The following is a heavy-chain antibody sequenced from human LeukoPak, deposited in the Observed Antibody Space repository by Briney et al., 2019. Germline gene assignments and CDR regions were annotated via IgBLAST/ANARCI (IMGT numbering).Heavy chain of an antibody. CDR1: GFTFSSCA. V-gene: IGHV3-23*01. D-gene: IGHD4-17*01. CDR3: AKDLRTTSGLGFFDY. J-gene: IGHJ4*02. CDR2: ISGSGGST. Sequence: PGGSLRLSCAASGFTFSSCALNWVRQAPGKGLEWVSVISGSGGSTDYADSVKGRFTISRDNSKNTLYLQMNSLRAEDTAVYFCAKDLRTTSGLGFFDYWGQGTLVTVSS.